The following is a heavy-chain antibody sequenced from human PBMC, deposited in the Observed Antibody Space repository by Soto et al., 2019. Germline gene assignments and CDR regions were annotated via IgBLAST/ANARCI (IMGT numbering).Heavy chain of an antibody. Sequence: GGSLRLSCAASGFMFNNYAMSWVRQAPGKGLEWVSTVSVSGGTTYYADSLKGRFTISRDNSKKTVYLQMNRLRADDAAIYYCAKGLYYYDSSGYRLSDYWGQGTLVTVSS. D-gene: IGHD3-22*01. V-gene: IGHV3-23*01. CDR3: AKGLYYYDSSGYRLSDY. CDR2: VSVSGGTT. J-gene: IGHJ4*02. CDR1: GFMFNNYA.